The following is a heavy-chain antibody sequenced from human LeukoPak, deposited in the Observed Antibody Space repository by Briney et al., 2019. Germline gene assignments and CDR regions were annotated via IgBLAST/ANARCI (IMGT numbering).Heavy chain of an antibody. D-gene: IGHD6-13*01. CDR1: GGSISSSSYY. CDR3: ARSSGYSSSGGLNWFDT. Sequence: SETLSLTCTFSGGSISSSSYYWGWIRQPPGKGLEWIGSIYYSGSTYYNPSLKSRVTISVDTSKNQFSLKLSSVTAADTAVYYCARSSGYSSSGGLNWFDTWGQGTLVTVSS. J-gene: IGHJ5*02. V-gene: IGHV4-39*01. CDR2: IYYSGST.